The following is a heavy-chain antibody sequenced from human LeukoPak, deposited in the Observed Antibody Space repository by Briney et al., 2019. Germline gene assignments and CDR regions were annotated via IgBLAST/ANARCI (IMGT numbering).Heavy chain of an antibody. J-gene: IGHJ4*02. CDR3: ARGLPYYYGSGPYYFDY. CDR1: GYTFTGYY. CDR2: ISAYNGNT. Sequence: ASVKVSCKASGYTFTGYYMHWVRQAPGQGLEWMGWISAYNGNTNYAQKLQGRVTMTPDTSTSTAYMELRSLRSDDTAVYYCARGLPYYYGSGPYYFDYWGQGTLVTVSS. V-gene: IGHV1-18*04. D-gene: IGHD3-10*01.